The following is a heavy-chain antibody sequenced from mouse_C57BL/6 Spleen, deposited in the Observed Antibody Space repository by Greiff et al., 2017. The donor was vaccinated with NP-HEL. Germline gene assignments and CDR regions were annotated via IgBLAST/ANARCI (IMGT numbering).Heavy chain of an antibody. CDR3: ARWKGYDGYSYFDY. CDR1: GYAFTNYL. CDR2: INPGSGGT. J-gene: IGHJ2*01. D-gene: IGHD2-3*01. Sequence: QVQLQQSGAELVRPGTSVKVSCKASGYAFTNYLIEWVKQRPGQGLEWIGVINPGSGGTNYNEKFKGKATLTADKSSSTAYMQLSSLTSEDSAVYFCARWKGYDGYSYFDYWGQGTTLTVSS. V-gene: IGHV1-54*01.